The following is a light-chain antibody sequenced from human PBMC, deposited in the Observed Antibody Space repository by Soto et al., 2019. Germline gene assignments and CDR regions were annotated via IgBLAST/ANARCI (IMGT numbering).Light chain of an antibody. V-gene: IGKV3-20*01. J-gene: IGKJ1*01. CDR2: AAS. Sequence: EIVLTQSPGTLSLSPGERATLSCRASQSVSNYLAWYQQKPGQAPRLLIYAASSRATGIPDRFSGGGSGTDFTLTISRLEPEDFAVYYCQQCGSSPWTFGQGTKVDIK. CDR1: QSVSNY. CDR3: QQCGSSPWT.